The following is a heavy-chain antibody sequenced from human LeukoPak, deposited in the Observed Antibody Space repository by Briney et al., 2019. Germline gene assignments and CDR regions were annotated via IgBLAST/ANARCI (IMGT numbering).Heavy chain of an antibody. CDR1: GASISSYY. Sequence: SSETLSLTCTVSGASISSYYWSWIRQPPGKGLEWIAYIHNSGRTKYNPSLKSRVTISVDTPKNQFSLKLSSVTAADTAVYYCARHVGNSYGDYFDYWGQGALVTVSS. CDR2: IHNSGRT. CDR3: ARHVGNSYGDYFDY. D-gene: IGHD4-17*01. V-gene: IGHV4-59*08. J-gene: IGHJ4*02.